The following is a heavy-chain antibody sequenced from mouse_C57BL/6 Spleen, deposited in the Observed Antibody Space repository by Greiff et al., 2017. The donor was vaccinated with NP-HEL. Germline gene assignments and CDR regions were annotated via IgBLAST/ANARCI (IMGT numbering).Heavy chain of an antibody. CDR3: ARDRGWLLRGDLAMDY. CDR2: ISYDGSN. CDR1: GYSITSGYY. D-gene: IGHD2-3*01. J-gene: IGHJ4*01. Sequence: EVKLQESGPGLVKPSQSLSLTCSVTGYSITSGYYWNWIRQFPGNKLEWMGYISYDGSNNYNPSLNNRISITRDTSKNQFFLKLNSLTTEDTATYYCARDRGWLLRGDLAMDYWGQGTSVTVSS. V-gene: IGHV3-6*01.